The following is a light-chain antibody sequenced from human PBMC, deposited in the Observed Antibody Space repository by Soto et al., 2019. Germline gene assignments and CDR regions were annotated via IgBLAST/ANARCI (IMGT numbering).Light chain of an antibody. CDR1: QSISNW. J-gene: IGKJ4*01. V-gene: IGKV1-5*01. CDR3: QQYESYPLT. CDR2: DAS. Sequence: DIQMTQSPSTLSASVGDRVTITGRASQSISNWLAWYQQKPGKAPKLLIYDASSLESGVPSRFSGSGSGTELTLTISNLQPDDFATYYCQQYESYPLTFGGGTKVEIK.